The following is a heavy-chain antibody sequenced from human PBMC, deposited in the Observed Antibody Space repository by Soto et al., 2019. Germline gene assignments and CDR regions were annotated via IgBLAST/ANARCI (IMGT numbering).Heavy chain of an antibody. CDR1: GFTFSSYA. CDR2: ISGSGGST. CDR3: AKDPDSDYYYYGMDV. D-gene: IGHD2-21*01. V-gene: IGHV3-23*01. J-gene: IGHJ6*02. Sequence: GGSLRLSCAASGFTFSSYAMSWVRQAPGKGLEWVSAISGSGGSTYYADSVKGRFTISSDNSKNTLYLQMNSLRAEDTAVYYCAKDPDSDYYYYGMDVWGQGTTVTVSS.